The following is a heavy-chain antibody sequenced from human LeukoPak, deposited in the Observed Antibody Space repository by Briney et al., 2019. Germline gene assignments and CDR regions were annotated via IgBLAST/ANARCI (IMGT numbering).Heavy chain of an antibody. Sequence: AAVKDSRMATRYTRVSYGLSGVRPAPGRGGGCVGWISSSSDNTNYAQKLQGRVTMTTDTSTSTAYMELRSLRCDGTAVYYCARDWGSIKVIPDYWGQGTLVTVSS. J-gene: IGHJ4*02. V-gene: IGHV1-18*01. D-gene: IGHD3-16*01. CDR3: ARDWGSIKVIPDY. CDR1: RYTRVSYG. CDR2: ISSSSDNT.